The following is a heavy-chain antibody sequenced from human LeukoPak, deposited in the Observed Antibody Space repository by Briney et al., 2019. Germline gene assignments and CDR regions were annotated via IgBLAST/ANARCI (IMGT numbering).Heavy chain of an antibody. Sequence: SETLSLTCTVSGGSINNYYWSWIRQPPGKGLEWIGEINHSGSTTYHPPLKSRVPISVDPSKTQFSLKLSSVTAADTAVYYCARGPLAAAGTLTYYYYGMDVWGQGTTVTVSS. D-gene: IGHD6-13*01. V-gene: IGHV4-34*01. J-gene: IGHJ6*02. CDR1: GGSINNYY. CDR2: INHSGST. CDR3: ARGPLAAAGTLTYYYYGMDV.